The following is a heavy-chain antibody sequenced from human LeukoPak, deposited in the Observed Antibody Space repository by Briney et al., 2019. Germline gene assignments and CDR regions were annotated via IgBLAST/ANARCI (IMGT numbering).Heavy chain of an antibody. CDR2: INHSGGT. Sequence: SETLSLTCAVYGGSFSTYYWSWIRQPPGKGLEWIGEINHSGGTSYNPSLKSRVTISVDTSKNQFSLKLSSVTVTDTSVYSCARGWGSVAGTAFDYWGQGALVTVSS. D-gene: IGHD6-19*01. V-gene: IGHV4-34*01. J-gene: IGHJ4*02. CDR1: GGSFSTYY. CDR3: ARGWGSVAGTAFDY.